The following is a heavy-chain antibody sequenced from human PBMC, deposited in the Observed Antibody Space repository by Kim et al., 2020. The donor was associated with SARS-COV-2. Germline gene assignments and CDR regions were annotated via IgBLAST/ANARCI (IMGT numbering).Heavy chain of an antibody. V-gene: IGHV1-69*01. CDR3: ARGVARDYYFDY. J-gene: IGHJ4*02. D-gene: IGHD3-3*01. Sequence: NYAQQVQGRVTITADESRSTAAMELSSMRSEDTAVYYCARGVARDYYFDYWGQGTLVTVSS.